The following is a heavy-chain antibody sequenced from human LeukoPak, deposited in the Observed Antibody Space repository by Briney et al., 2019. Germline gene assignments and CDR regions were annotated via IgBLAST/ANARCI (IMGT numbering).Heavy chain of an antibody. CDR1: GFTSSSYG. V-gene: IGHV3-30*18. CDR3: SKAYTIFGEVIFQYLYMDV. D-gene: IGHD3-3*01. Sequence: GGSLRLSCAASGFTSSSYGMHWVRQTPGKGLEWVAVISYDGSNKYYADSVKGRFTISRDNSKNTLSLQMNSLRAEDTAVYYCSKAYTIFGEVIFQYLYMDVWGKGTTVTVSS. J-gene: IGHJ6*03. CDR2: ISYDGSNK.